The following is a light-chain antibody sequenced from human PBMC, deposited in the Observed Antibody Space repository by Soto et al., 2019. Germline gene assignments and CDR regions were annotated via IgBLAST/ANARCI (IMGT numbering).Light chain of an antibody. CDR2: SAA. V-gene: IGKV1-16*02. J-gene: IGKJ1*01. Sequence: DIQMTQSPSSVSASVGDRVNITWRASQGISTYLGWYQQKPGKAPKSLIYSAASLPSVVPSKFSGVGSGTEFALNITDIQPDDFAMYYCQPYYRSPWPFGQGDKVAI. CDR1: QGISTY. CDR3: QPYYRSPWP.